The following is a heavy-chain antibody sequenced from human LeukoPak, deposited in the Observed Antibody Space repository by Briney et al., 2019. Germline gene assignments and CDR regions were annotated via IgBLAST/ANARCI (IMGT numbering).Heavy chain of an antibody. CDR1: GGSISSYY. V-gene: IGHV4-59*08. CDR3: ARHEAVAGLFDY. CDR2: IYYSGST. J-gene: IGHJ4*02. Sequence: KPSETLSLTCTVSGGSISSYYWSWIRQPPGKGLEWIGYIYYSGSTNYNPSLKSRVTISVDTSKNQFSLKLSSVTAADTAVYYCARHEAVAGLFDYWGQGTLVTVSS. D-gene: IGHD6-19*01.